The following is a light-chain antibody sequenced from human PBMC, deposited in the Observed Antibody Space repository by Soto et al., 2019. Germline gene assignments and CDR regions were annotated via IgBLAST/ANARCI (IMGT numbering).Light chain of an antibody. V-gene: IGLV2-14*01. Sequence: QSALTQPPSVSGSPGQSITISCTGTSSDVGGYTYVSWYQQPLGKAPKLMIYNVSQRPSGVSNRFSGSKSGNTASLTISGLQAEDEADYYCGSYTSSSTLYVFGTGTKLTVL. CDR3: GSYTSSSTLYV. CDR1: SSDVGGYTY. CDR2: NVS. J-gene: IGLJ1*01.